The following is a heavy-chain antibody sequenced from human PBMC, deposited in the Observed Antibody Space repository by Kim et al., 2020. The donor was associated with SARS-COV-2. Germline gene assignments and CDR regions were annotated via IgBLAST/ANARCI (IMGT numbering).Heavy chain of an antibody. J-gene: IGHJ4*02. CDR3: ARGRVVVPAAIFY. V-gene: IGHV3-30*01. D-gene: IGHD2-2*01. Sequence: YADSVKGRFTISRDNSKNTLYLQMNSLRAEDTAVYYCARGRVVVPAAIFYWGQGTLVTVSS.